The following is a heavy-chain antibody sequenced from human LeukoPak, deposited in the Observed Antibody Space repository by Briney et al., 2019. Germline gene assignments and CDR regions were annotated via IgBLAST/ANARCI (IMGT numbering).Heavy chain of an antibody. CDR3: ARALAGTGPRSPWFDP. J-gene: IGHJ5*02. V-gene: IGHV4-59*02. D-gene: IGHD6-13*01. CDR2: IYYSGST. CDR1: GGSVRSYY. Sequence: SETLSLTCTVSGGSVRSYYWSWIRQPPGEGLEWIGYIYYSGSTNYNPSLKSRVTISVDTSKNQFSLKLSSVTAADTAVYYCARALAGTGPRSPWFDPWGQGTLVTVSS.